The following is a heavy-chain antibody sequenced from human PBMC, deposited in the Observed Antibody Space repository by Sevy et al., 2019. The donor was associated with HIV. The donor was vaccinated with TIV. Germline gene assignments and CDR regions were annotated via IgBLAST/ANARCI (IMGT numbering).Heavy chain of an antibody. J-gene: IGHJ5*02. Sequence: GGSLRLSCEASGFTFSSYDMNWVRQAPGKGLEWVSYISSSGTTIKYADSVKGRFTISRDNAKNSLYMQMNSLRAEEAAVYYCARVDANYDKGFDPWGQGTLVTVSS. D-gene: IGHD3-22*01. CDR3: ARVDANYDKGFDP. CDR2: ISSSGTTI. CDR1: GFTFSSYD. V-gene: IGHV3-48*03.